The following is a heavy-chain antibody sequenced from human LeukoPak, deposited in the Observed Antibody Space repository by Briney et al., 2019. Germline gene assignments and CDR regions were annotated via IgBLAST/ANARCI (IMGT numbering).Heavy chain of an antibody. CDR2: IWYDGSNK. CDR1: GFTFSSYG. CDR3: ARRFYYDSTENWFDP. D-gene: IGHD3-22*01. Sequence: PGRSLRLSCAASGFTFSSYGMHWVRQAPGKGLEWVAVIWYDGSNKYYADSVKGRFTISRDNSKNTLYLQMNSLRAEDTAVYYCARRFYYDSTENWFDPWGQGTLVTVSS. J-gene: IGHJ5*02. V-gene: IGHV3-33*01.